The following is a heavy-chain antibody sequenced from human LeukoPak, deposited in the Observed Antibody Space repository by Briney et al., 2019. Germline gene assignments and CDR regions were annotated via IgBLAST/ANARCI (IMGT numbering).Heavy chain of an antibody. CDR3: AAEWFPYDAFDI. D-gene: IGHD3-3*01. CDR2: IYNTGST. J-gene: IGHJ3*02. V-gene: IGHV4-39*02. CDR1: GGSISGSNYY. Sequence: SETLSLTCNVSGGSISGSNYYWGWIRQPPGKGLEWIGNIYNTGSTYYNPSLKSRVTISVDTSKNYFSLKLTSVTAADTAVYYCAAEWFPYDAFDIWGQGTMVTVSS.